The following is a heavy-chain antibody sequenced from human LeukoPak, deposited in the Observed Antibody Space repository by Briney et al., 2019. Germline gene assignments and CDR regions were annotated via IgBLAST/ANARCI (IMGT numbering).Heavy chain of an antibody. CDR1: GGTFSSYA. V-gene: IGHV1-69*06. J-gene: IGHJ6*03. D-gene: IGHD2-21*02. CDR2: IIPIFGTA. Sequence: ASVKVFCKASGGTFSSYAISWVRQAPGQGLEWMGGIIPIFGTANYAQKFQSRVTITADKSTSTAYMELSSLRSEDTAVYHCARVPPEEVTPGNYYYYMDVWGKGTTVTVSS. CDR3: ARVPPEEVTPGNYYYYMDV.